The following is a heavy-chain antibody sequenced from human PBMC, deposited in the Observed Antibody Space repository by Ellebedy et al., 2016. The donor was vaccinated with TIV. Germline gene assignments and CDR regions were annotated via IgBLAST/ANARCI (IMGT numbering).Heavy chain of an antibody. V-gene: IGHV3-7*01. J-gene: IGHJ4*01. CDR2: INEDGSEK. CDR3: ATDRGERGLLSFFDF. CDR1: GITFSSYL. Sequence: GESLKISCAASGITFSSYLMSWLRQAPGQGLEWVANINEDGSEKYYLDSVTGRLTIYRDNATNSLSLQMDNLRAEDTAMYYCATDRGERGLLSFFDFWGRGTGVTVST. D-gene: IGHD1-1*01.